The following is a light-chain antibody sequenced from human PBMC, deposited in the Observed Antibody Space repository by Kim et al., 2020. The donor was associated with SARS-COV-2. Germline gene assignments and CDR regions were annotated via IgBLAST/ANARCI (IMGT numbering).Light chain of an antibody. CDR1: NRDVGGYNY. CDR3: SSYAGSNNLV. V-gene: IGLV2-8*01. J-gene: IGLJ2*01. CDR2: EVS. Sequence: QSSTSSCTGTNRDVGGYNYVSWYQQHPGKAPKLMIYEVSTRPSGVPDRFSGSKSGNTASLTVSGLQAEDEADYYCSSYAGSNNLVFGGGTQLTVL.